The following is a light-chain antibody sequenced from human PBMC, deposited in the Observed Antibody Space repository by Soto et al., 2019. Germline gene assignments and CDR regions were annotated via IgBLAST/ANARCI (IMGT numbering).Light chain of an antibody. CDR2: EVS. CDR1: SSDVGGSDY. J-gene: IGLJ1*01. Sequence: SALTQSASVSGSPGQSITISCTGTSSDVGGSDYVSWYQQHPDKAPKLIISEVSDRPSGVSDRFSGSKSGNTASLTISGLQVEDEADYYCSSYRSSSTPVCVFGSGTKVTVL. CDR3: SSYRSSSTPVCV. V-gene: IGLV2-14*01.